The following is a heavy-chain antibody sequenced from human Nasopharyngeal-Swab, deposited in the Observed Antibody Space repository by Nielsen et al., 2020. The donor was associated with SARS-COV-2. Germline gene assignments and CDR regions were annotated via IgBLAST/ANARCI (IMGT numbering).Heavy chain of an antibody. V-gene: IGHV3-15*01. CDR1: GFTFSNAW. CDR2: IKSKTDGGTT. CDR3: TTDTLSPYCSGGSCYPGWFDP. Sequence: GGSLRLSCAASGFTFSNAWMSWVRQAPGKGLEWVGRIKSKTDGGTTDYAAPVKGRFTISRDDSKHTLYLQMNSLKTEDTAVYYCTTDTLSPYCSGGSCYPGWFDPWGQGTLVTVSS. J-gene: IGHJ5*02. D-gene: IGHD2-15*01.